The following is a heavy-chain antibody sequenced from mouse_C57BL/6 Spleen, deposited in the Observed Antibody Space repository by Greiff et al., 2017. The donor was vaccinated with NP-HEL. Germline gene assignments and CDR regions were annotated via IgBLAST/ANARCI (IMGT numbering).Heavy chain of an antibody. CDR1: GFTFSSYG. Sequence: DVKLVESGGDLVKPGGSLKLSCAASGFTFSSYGMSWVRQTPDKRLEWVATISSGGSYTYYPDSVKGRFTISRDNAKNTLYLQMSSLKSEDTAMYYCARPSTGTPYFDYWGQGTTLTVSS. J-gene: IGHJ2*01. D-gene: IGHD4-1*02. CDR2: ISSGGSYT. V-gene: IGHV5-6*02. CDR3: ARPSTGTPYFDY.